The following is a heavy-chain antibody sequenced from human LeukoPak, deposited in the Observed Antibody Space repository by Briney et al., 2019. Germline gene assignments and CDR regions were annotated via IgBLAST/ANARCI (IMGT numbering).Heavy chain of an antibody. CDR3: ARVMPYSGSYYASPVGVVPQYFDY. Sequence: KASETLSLTCAVYGGSFSGYYWSWIRQPPGKGLEWIGEINHSGSTNYNPSLKSRVTISVDTSKNQFSLKLSSVTAADTAVYYCARVMPYSGSYYASPVGVVPQYFDYWGQGTQVTVSS. V-gene: IGHV4-34*01. CDR1: GGSFSGYY. J-gene: IGHJ4*02. CDR2: INHSGST. D-gene: IGHD1-26*01.